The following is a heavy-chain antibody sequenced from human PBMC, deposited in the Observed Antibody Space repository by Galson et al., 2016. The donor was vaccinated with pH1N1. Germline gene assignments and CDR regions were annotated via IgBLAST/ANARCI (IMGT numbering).Heavy chain of an antibody. CDR1: GFTFSLYA. CDR2: ISNDGSGNER. CDR3: VRGRQWLTDS. Sequence: SLRLSCAASGFTFSLYAMHWVRQAPGRGLEWVALISNDGSGNERCYTDSVQGRFTISRDSSRNTVSLQMNNLRAEDTAVYYCVRGRQWLTDSWGQGTLVTVSS. D-gene: IGHD6-19*01. V-gene: IGHV3-30*03. J-gene: IGHJ4*02.